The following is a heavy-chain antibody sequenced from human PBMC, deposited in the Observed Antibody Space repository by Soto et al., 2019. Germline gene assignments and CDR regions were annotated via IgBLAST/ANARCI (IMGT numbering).Heavy chain of an antibody. J-gene: IGHJ4*02. CDR3: ARGRYGDY. CDR2: ISAHNGNT. Sequence: QVHLVQSGAEVKKPGASVKVSCKASGYTFTSYGITWVRQAHGQGLEWMGWISAHNGNTDYAHKLQGRVIVTRDTSTSTAYMELRSLLSDATAVYYCARGRYGDYWGQGALVTVSS. V-gene: IGHV1-18*01. D-gene: IGHD1-1*01. CDR1: GYTFTSYG.